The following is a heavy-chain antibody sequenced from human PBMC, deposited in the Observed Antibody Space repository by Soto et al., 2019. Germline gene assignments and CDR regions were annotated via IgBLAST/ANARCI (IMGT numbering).Heavy chain of an antibody. Sequence: QVQLVESGGGVVQPGRSLRLSCAASGFTFSSYGMHWVRQAPGKGLEWVAVISYDGSNKYYADSVKGRFTISRDNSKNTLYLQMNSLRAEDTAVYYCAKEGIGWYYDILTGYQYFDYWGQGTLVTVSS. D-gene: IGHD3-9*01. J-gene: IGHJ4*02. CDR2: ISYDGSNK. CDR3: AKEGIGWYYDILTGYQYFDY. V-gene: IGHV3-30*18. CDR1: GFTFSSYG.